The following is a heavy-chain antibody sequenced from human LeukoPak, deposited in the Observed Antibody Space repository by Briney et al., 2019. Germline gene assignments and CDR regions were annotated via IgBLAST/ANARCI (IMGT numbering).Heavy chain of an antibody. D-gene: IGHD3-10*01. CDR1: GGSFSGYY. J-gene: IGHJ4*02. V-gene: IGHV4-34*01. Sequence: SETLSLTCAVYGGSFSGYYWSWIRQPPGKGLEWIGEINHSGSTNYNPSLKSRVTISVDTSKNQFSLKLSSVTAADTAVYYGARVKSYYGSGSYCFDYWGQGTLVTVSS. CDR2: INHSGST. CDR3: ARVKSYYGSGSYCFDY.